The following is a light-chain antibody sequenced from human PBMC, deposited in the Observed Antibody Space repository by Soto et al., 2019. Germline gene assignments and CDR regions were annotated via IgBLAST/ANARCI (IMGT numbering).Light chain of an antibody. V-gene: IGLV1-40*01. CDR1: SSNIGAGYD. CDR2: GNS. Sequence: QSVLTQPPSVSGAPGQRVTISCTGSSSNIGAGYDVHWYQQLPGTAPKLLIYGNSNRPSGVPDRFSGSKSGTSASLAITGRRAVDDADYYCQSYDSSLSGWLFGGGTKVTVL. J-gene: IGLJ3*02. CDR3: QSYDSSLSGWL.